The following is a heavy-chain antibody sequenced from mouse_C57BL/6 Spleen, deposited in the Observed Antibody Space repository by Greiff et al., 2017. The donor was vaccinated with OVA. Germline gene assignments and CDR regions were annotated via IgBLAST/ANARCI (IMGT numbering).Heavy chain of an antibody. CDR1: GYTFTDYE. D-gene: IGHD2-1*01. V-gene: IGHV1-15*01. CDR2: IDPETGGT. J-gene: IGHJ2*01. Sequence: VKLQESGAELVRPGASVTLSCKASGYTFTDYEMHWVKQTPVHGLEWIGAIDPETGGTAYNQKFKGKAILTADKSSSTAYMELRSLTSEDSAVYYCTRYYYGNYVDYWGQGTTLTVSS. CDR3: TRYYYGNYVDY.